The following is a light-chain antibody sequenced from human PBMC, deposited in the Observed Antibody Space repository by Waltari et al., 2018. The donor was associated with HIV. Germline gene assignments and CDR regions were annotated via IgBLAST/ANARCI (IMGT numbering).Light chain of an antibody. CDR3: SSFTTSNTLL. J-gene: IGLJ2*01. CDR1: SSDIGSYNY. CDR2: EVN. Sequence: QSALTQPASVSGSPGQSITVPCTGTSSDIGSYNYVSWYQQTPGTAPKLVIYEVNNRPSGISNRFSGSKSGTTASLTISGLQTEDEAHYYCSSFTTSNTLLFGGGTK. V-gene: IGLV2-14*01.